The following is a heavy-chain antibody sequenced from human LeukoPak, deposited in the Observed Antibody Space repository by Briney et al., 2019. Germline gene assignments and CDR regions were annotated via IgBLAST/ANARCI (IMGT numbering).Heavy chain of an antibody. CDR3: ARGGILYGMDV. D-gene: IGHD6-13*01. CDR1: GFTFSSYA. V-gene: IGHV3-23*01. CDR2: ISGSGGNT. J-gene: IGHJ6*02. Sequence: GGSLRLSCAASGFTFSSYAMSWVRQAPGKGLEWVSAISGSGGNTYYADSVKGRFTISRDNSKNTLYLQMNSLRAEDTAAYYCARGGILYGMDVWGQGTTVTVSS.